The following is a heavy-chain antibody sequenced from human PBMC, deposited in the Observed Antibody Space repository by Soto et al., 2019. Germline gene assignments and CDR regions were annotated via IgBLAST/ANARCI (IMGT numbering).Heavy chain of an antibody. CDR3: ASQAAAGGEDYYYYGMDV. J-gene: IGHJ6*02. CDR1: GYTFTSYG. CDR2: ISAYNGNT. D-gene: IGHD6-13*01. Sequence: QVQLVQSGAEVKKPGASVKVSCKASGYTFTSYGISWVRQAPGQGLEWLGWISAYNGNTKYAQKFQGRVTMTTDTSTSTAYMELRSLRSDDTAVYYCASQAAAGGEDYYYYGMDVWGQGTTVTVSS. V-gene: IGHV1-18*01.